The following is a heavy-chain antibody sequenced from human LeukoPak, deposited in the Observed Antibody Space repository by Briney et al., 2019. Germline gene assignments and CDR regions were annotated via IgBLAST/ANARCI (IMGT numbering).Heavy chain of an antibody. J-gene: IGHJ4*02. CDR1: GGSISSYY. V-gene: IGHV4-59*01. D-gene: IGHD6-13*01. CDR2: IYYSGST. CDR3: ARDIAAAGPFDY. Sequence: PSETLSLTCTVTGGSISSYYWSWIRQPPGKGLGWIGYIYYSGSTNYNPSLKSRVTISVDTSKNQFSLKLSSVTAADTAVYYCARDIAAAGPFDYWGQGTLVTVSS.